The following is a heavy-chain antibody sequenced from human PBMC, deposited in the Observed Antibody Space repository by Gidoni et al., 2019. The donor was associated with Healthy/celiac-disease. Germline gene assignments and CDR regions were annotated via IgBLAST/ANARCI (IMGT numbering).Heavy chain of an antibody. CDR3: AVYYYGSGSYYRAFY. D-gene: IGHD3-10*01. J-gene: IGHJ4*02. Sequence: EVQLLESGGGLVQPGGSLRLSCAASGFTFSSYAMSWVRQAPGQWLECVSAISGSGGSTYDSDSLKGRFTISRDNSKNTLYLQMNSLRAEDTAVYYCAVYYYGSGSYYRAFYWGQGTLVTVSS. V-gene: IGHV3-23*01. CDR2: ISGSGGST. CDR1: GFTFSSYA.